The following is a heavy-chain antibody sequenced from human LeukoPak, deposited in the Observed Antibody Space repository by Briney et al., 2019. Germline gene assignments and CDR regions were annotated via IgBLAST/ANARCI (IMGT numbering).Heavy chain of an antibody. CDR3: XRGGSPVFGSGLYNWFDP. D-gene: IGHD3-10*01. V-gene: IGHV4-59*01. Sequence: SETLSLTCTVSGGSISSYYWSWIRQPPGKGLEWIGYIYYSGSTNYNPSLKSRVTISVDTSKNQFSLKLSSVTAADTAVYYCXRGGSPVFGSGLYNWFDPWGQGTLVTVSS. J-gene: IGHJ5*02. CDR2: IYYSGST. CDR1: GGSISSYY.